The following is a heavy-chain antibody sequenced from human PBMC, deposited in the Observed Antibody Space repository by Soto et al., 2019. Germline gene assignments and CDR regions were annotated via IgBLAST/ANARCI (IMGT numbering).Heavy chain of an antibody. CDR2: IYYSGST. CDR3: ARHHDS. V-gene: IGHV4-61*05. J-gene: IGHJ4*02. Sequence: PSETLSLTCTVFGGSISSTSFYWGWIRQSPGKGLEWIGYIYYSGSTNYNPSLKSRVTISVDTSKNQFSLKLSSVTAADTAVYYCARHHDSWGQGTLVTVSS. CDR1: GGSISSTSFY.